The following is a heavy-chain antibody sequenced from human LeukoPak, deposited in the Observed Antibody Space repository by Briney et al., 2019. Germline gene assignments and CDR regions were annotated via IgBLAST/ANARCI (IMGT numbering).Heavy chain of an antibody. V-gene: IGHV3-23*01. CDR1: GFTFSPYA. CDR3: AKVQDYDILTGYYIAGGKIDH. Sequence: GGSLRLSCAASGFTFSPYAMSWVRQAPGKGLEWVSTISGSGGSTYYADSVKGRFTISRDNSKNTLYLQMNSLRAEDTAIYYCAKVQDYDILTGYYIAGGKIDHWGQGTLVTVSS. J-gene: IGHJ4*02. D-gene: IGHD3-9*01. CDR2: ISGSGGST.